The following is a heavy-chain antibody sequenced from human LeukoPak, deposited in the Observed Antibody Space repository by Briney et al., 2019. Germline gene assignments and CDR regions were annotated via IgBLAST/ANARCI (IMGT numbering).Heavy chain of an antibody. J-gene: IGHJ6*03. V-gene: IGHV3-21*01. CDR3: ASDKPIFLDYYYYYYMDV. D-gene: IGHD3-3*01. Sequence: GGSLRLSCAASGFTFTTYSMDWVRQAPGKGLEWVSSIDNSGTYIYYADSVKGRFTISRDNSKNSLYLQMNSLRAEDTAVYYCASDKPIFLDYYYYYYMDVWGKGTTVTVSS. CDR1: GFTFTTYS. CDR2: IDNSGTYI.